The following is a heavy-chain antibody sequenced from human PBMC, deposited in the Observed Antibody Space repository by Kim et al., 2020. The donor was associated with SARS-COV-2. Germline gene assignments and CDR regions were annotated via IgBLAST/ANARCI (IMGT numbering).Heavy chain of an antibody. J-gene: IGHJ4*02. CDR3: ARGSGNFGFDY. Sequence: YADSVRCRFTISRGNAKNTLYLEMNSLRAEDLAVYYCARGSGNFGFDYWGQGVLVTVSS. D-gene: IGHD1-26*01. V-gene: IGHV3-74*01.